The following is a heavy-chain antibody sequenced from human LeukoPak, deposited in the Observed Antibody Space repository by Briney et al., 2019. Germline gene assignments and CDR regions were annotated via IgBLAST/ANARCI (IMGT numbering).Heavy chain of an antibody. V-gene: IGHV3-30*02. CDR3: AKSGYGPFDY. J-gene: IGHJ4*02. CDR2: IRYDGSNK. CDR1: GFTFSSYE. D-gene: IGHD5-18*01. Sequence: PGGSLRLSCAASGFTFSSYEMNWVRQAPGKGLEWVAFIRYDGSNKYYADSVKGRFTISRDNSKNTLYLQMNSLRAEDTAVYYCAKSGYGPFDYWGQGTLVTVSS.